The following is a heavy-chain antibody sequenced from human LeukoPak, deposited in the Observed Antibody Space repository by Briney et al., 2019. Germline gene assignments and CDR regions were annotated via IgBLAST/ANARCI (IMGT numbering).Heavy chain of an antibody. CDR2: ISSSGSTI. Sequence: PGGSLRLSCAASVFTFSDYYMSWTRQAPGKGLEWVSYISSSGSTIYYADSVKGRFTISRDNAKNSLYLQMNSLRAEDTAVYYCARDAFTIFGVVITTQRFDYWGQGTLVTVSS. D-gene: IGHD3-3*01. V-gene: IGHV3-11*01. J-gene: IGHJ4*02. CDR3: ARDAFTIFGVVITTQRFDY. CDR1: VFTFSDYY.